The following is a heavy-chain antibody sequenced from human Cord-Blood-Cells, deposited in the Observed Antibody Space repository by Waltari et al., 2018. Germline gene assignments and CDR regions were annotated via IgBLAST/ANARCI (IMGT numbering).Heavy chain of an antibody. Sequence: QVQLVQSGAEVKKPGSSVKVSCKASGGTFSSYAISWVRQAPGQGLEWMGRIIPILGIANYEQKFQGRVTITADKSTSTAYMELSSLRSEDTAVYYCARTREYSSSSDYWGQGTLVTVSS. J-gene: IGHJ4*02. CDR3: ARTREYSSSSDY. D-gene: IGHD6-6*01. CDR2: IIPILGIA. CDR1: GGTFSSYA. V-gene: IGHV1-69*09.